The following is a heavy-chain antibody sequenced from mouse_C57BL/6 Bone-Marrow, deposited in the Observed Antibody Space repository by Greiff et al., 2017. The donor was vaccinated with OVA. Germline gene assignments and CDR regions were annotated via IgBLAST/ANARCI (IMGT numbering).Heavy chain of an antibody. CDR3: TTIVYYYGSSYGYFDV. J-gene: IGHJ1*03. CDR2: IDPENGDT. V-gene: IGHV14-4*01. D-gene: IGHD1-1*01. Sequence: VHVKQSGAELVRPGASVKLSCTASGFNIKDDYMHWVKQRPEQGLEWIGWIDPENGDTEYASKFQGKATITADTSSNTAYLQLSSLTSEDTAVYYCTTIVYYYGSSYGYFDVWGTGTTVTVSS. CDR1: GFNIKDDY.